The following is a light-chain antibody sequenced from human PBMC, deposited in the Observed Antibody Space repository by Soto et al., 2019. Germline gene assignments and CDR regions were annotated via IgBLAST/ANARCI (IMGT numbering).Light chain of an antibody. V-gene: IGKV1-12*01. CDR3: QQANSFPWT. Sequence: DIQMTQSPSYVSASVGDRVTITCRASQVIGSWLAWYQQKPGKAPKLLIYAASSLHSGVPSSFSGSGSGTDFTLTISSLQTEDSATYYCQQANSFPWTFGQGTKVEIK. J-gene: IGKJ1*01. CDR2: AAS. CDR1: QVIGSW.